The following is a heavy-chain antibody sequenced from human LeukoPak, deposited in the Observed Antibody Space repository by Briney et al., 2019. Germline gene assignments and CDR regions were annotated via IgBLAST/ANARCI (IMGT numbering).Heavy chain of an antibody. CDR2: INHSGST. V-gene: IGHV4-34*01. D-gene: IGHD3-22*01. CDR3: ARGAMIGIPYFDY. J-gene: IGHJ4*02. Sequence: PSETLSLTCAVYGGSFSGYYWSWIRQPPGKGLEWIGEINHSGSTNYNPSLKSRVTISVDTSKNQFSLKLSSVTAADTAVYYCARGAMIGIPYFDYWGQGTLVTVSS. CDR1: GGSFSGYY.